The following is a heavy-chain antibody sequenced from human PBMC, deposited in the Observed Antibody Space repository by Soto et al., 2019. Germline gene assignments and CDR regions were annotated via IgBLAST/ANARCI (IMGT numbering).Heavy chain of an antibody. CDR1: GFIFSSYG. CDR3: AKALFGIAVPGDYYYYGMDV. CDR2: ISYDGSKK. J-gene: IGHJ6*02. V-gene: IGHV3-30*18. D-gene: IGHD6-19*01. Sequence: QVQLVESGGGVVQPGRSLRLSCAASGFIFSSYGISWVRQAPGKGLEWVALISYDGSKKYYAASVKGRFTISRDNSKNTLYLQMSSLRPEDTAVYYCAKALFGIAVPGDYYYYGMDVWGQGTTVTVSS.